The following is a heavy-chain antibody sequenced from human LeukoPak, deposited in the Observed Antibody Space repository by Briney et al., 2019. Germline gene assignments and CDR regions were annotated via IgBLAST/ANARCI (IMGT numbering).Heavy chain of an antibody. CDR2: MNPNSGNT. CDR1: GYTFTSYG. CDR3: ARGVDIVATDQY. Sequence: ASVKVSCKASGYTFTSYGINWVRQATGQGLEWMGWMNPNSGNTGYAQKFQGRVTMTRNTSVSTAYMELSSLRSEDTAVYYCARGVDIVATDQYWGQGTLVTVSS. J-gene: IGHJ4*02. D-gene: IGHD5-12*01. V-gene: IGHV1-8*01.